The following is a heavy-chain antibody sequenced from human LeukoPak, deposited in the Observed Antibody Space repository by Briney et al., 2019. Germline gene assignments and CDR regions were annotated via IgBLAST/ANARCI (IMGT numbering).Heavy chain of an antibody. CDR2: IYYSGST. Sequence: SETLSLTCTVSGGSISSSSYYWGWIRQPPGKGLEWIGSIYYSGSTYYNPSLKSRVTISVDTSKNQFSLKLSSVTAADTAVYYCARSDSGWHAFDIWGQGTMVTVSS. V-gene: IGHV4-39*01. CDR3: ARSDSGWHAFDI. D-gene: IGHD6-19*01. CDR1: GGSISSSSYY. J-gene: IGHJ3*02.